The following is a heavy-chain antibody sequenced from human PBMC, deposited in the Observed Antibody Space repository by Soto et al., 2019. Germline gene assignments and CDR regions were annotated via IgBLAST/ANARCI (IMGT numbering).Heavy chain of an antibody. Sequence: GESLKISCQASGYDFSTYWISWVRQMPGKGLEWMGRIDPSDFYTNYRPSFQGHVTISVDKSINTVYLQWSSLKASDTAMYYCARLARYYYYYGMDVWGQGTTVTVSS. CDR1: GYDFSTYW. V-gene: IGHV5-10-1*01. CDR2: IDPSDFYT. D-gene: IGHD6-6*01. J-gene: IGHJ6*02. CDR3: ARLARYYYYYGMDV.